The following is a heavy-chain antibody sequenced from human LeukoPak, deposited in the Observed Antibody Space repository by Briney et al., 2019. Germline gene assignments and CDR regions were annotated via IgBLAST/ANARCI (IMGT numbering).Heavy chain of an antibody. V-gene: IGHV1-69*05. J-gene: IGHJ4*02. CDR2: IIPIFATT. CDR3: ARNEGYSYGYPLDY. Sequence: ASVKVSCKASGGTLNNYAIGWVRQAPGQGLEWMGGIIPIFATTNYAQKFQGRVTVTTDESTNTAYMELSSLRSEDTAVYYCARNEGYSYGYPLDYWGQGTLVTVSS. CDR1: GGTLNNYA. D-gene: IGHD5-18*01.